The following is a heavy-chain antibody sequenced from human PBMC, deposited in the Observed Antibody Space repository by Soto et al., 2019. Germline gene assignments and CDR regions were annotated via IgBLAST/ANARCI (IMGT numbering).Heavy chain of an antibody. D-gene: IGHD3-3*01. Sequence: GGSLRLSCAASGFTFSSYAMSWVRQAPGKGLEWVSAISGSGGSTYYSDSVKGRFTISRDNSKNTLYLQMNSLRAEDTAVDYCAKDRGIFGVVIPYYFDYWGQGTLVTVSS. CDR2: ISGSGGST. CDR3: AKDRGIFGVVIPYYFDY. CDR1: GFTFSSYA. V-gene: IGHV3-23*01. J-gene: IGHJ4*02.